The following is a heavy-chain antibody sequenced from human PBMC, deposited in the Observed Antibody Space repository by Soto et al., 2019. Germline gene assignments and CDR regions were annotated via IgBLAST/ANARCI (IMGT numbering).Heavy chain of an antibody. D-gene: IGHD3-22*01. J-gene: IGHJ6*02. Sequence: QAQVVQSGDEVKKPGASVKVSCKASGYIFTGYGISWVRQAPGQGLEWMGWISPYNGHTEFAQRLQGRLTLTTDTSTTTTFMELSNLRSDDPAVYYCARGGSGYHTGRGFAGTMDVWGQGTTVTVSS. V-gene: IGHV1-18*04. CDR3: ARGGSGYHTGRGFAGTMDV. CDR1: GYIFTGYG. CDR2: ISPYNGHT.